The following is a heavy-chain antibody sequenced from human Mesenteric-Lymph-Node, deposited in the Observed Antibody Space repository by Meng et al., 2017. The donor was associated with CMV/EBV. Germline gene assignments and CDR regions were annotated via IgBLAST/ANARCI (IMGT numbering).Heavy chain of an antibody. CDR1: GFTFSSYA. J-gene: IGHJ4*02. CDR2: ISGSGGIT. Sequence: GESLKISCAASGFTFSSYAMTWVRQAPGQGLEWVSGISGSGGITYYADSVKGRFTISRDNSKSTLSLQMNSLRDEDTAIYYCAKATLPSSWYLGGVDYWGQGTLVTVSS. CDR3: AKATLPSSWYLGGVDY. V-gene: IGHV3-23*01. D-gene: IGHD6-13*01.